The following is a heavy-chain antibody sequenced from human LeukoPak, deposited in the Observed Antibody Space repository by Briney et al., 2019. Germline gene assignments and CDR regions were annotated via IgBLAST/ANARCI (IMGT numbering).Heavy chain of an antibody. V-gene: IGHV7-4-1*02. CDR1: GYTFTSYA. J-gene: IGHJ5*02. CDR2: INTNTGNP. Sequence: ASVKVSCKASGYTFTSYAMNWVRQASGQGLEWMGWINTNTGNPTYAQGFTGRFVFSLDTSVSTAYLQISSLKAEDTAVYYCARDFLYDILLSNWFDPWGQGTLVTVSS. CDR3: ARDFLYDILLSNWFDP. D-gene: IGHD3-9*01.